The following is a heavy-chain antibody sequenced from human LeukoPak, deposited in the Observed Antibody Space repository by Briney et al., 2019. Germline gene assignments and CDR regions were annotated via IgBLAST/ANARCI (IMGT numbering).Heavy chain of an antibody. V-gene: IGHV4-39*07. Sequence: PSETLSLTCTVSGGSINSITNYWGWIRQPPGKGLEWIVSIYYSGSTYYNPSLKSRVTISIDPSKNQFSLKLNSLTAADTAVYYCASLWGASGNYYFSGWGQGALVAVSS. J-gene: IGHJ4*02. D-gene: IGHD3-22*01. CDR1: GGSINSITNY. CDR2: IYYSGST. CDR3: ASLWGASGNYYFSG.